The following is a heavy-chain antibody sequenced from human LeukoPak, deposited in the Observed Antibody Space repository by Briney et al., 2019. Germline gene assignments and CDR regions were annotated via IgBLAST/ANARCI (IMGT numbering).Heavy chain of an antibody. Sequence: SETLSLTCAVYGGSFSGYYWSWIRQPPGKGREWIGEINHSESTNYNPSLKSRVTISVDTSKNQFSLKLSSVTAADTAVYYCARVYSSSSGSYYYYYYMDVWGKGTTVTVSS. J-gene: IGHJ6*03. D-gene: IGHD6-6*01. CDR3: ARVYSSSSGSYYYYYYMDV. CDR2: INHSEST. CDR1: GGSFSGYY. V-gene: IGHV4-34*01.